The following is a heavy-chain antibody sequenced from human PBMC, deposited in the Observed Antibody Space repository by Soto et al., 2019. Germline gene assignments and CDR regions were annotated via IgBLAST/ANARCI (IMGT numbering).Heavy chain of an antibody. V-gene: IGHV3-33*01. CDR1: GFTFSSYG. D-gene: IGHD1-1*01. Sequence: QVQLVESGGGVVQPGRSLRLSCAASGFTFSSYGMHWVRRAPGKGLEWVAVIWYDGSNKYYADSVKGRFTISRDNSKNTLYLQMNSLRAEDTAVYYCARDRVLGHPWGQGTLVTVSS. CDR3: ARDRVLGHP. J-gene: IGHJ5*02. CDR2: IWYDGSNK.